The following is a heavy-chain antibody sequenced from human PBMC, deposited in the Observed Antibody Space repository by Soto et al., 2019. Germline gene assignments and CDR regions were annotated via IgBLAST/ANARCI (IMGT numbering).Heavy chain of an antibody. V-gene: IGHV1-69*13. J-gene: IGHJ3*02. D-gene: IGHD3-22*01. Sequence: GASVKVSCKASGGTFSSYAISWVRQAPGQGLEWMGGIIPIFGTANYAQKFQGRVTITADESTSTAYMELSSLRSEDTAVYYCASSLPPYYYDSSGYSCTRTLCAFDIWGQGTMVTVSS. CDR2: IIPIFGTA. CDR3: ASSLPPYYYDSSGYSCTRTLCAFDI. CDR1: GGTFSSYA.